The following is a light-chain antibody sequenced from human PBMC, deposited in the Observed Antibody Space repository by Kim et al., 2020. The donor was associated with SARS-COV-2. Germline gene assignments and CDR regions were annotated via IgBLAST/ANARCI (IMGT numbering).Light chain of an antibody. V-gene: IGKV1-39*01. CDR2: GAS. J-gene: IGKJ1*01. CDR3: QQSYRSPWT. CDR1: QSISTY. Sequence: DIQMTQSPSSLSASEGDRVTITCRASQSISTYLNWYQQKPGKAPQLLIYGASSLQSAVPSRFSGSGSGTDFTLTISSLQPEDFGTYFCQQSYRSPWTFGHGTKVDI.